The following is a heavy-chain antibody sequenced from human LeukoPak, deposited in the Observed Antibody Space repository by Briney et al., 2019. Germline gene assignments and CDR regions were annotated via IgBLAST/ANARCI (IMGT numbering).Heavy chain of an antibody. Sequence: PGRALRLSCTASGFAFGDYAMSWFRQAPGKGLEWVGFITSKAYGGTTDYAASVKGRFTISGDDSKSIAYPQMNSLKTEDTAVYYCTREGRDYGDYFDYWGQGTLVTVSS. CDR1: GFAFGDYA. CDR2: ITSKAYGGTT. V-gene: IGHV3-49*03. J-gene: IGHJ4*02. CDR3: TREGRDYGDYFDY. D-gene: IGHD4-17*01.